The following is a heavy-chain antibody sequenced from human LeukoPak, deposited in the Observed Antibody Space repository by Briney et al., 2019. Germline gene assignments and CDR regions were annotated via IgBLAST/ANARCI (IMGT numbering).Heavy chain of an antibody. J-gene: IGHJ4*02. CDR3: ARLKGIAAAGIDY. Sequence: PGGSLRLSCAASGFTFSNAWMSWVRQAPGKGLEWVGRIKSKTDGGTTDYAAPVKGRFTISRDDSKNTLYLQMNSLKTEDTAVYYCARLKGIAAAGIDYWGQGTLVTVSS. V-gene: IGHV3-15*01. CDR2: IKSKTDGGTT. CDR1: GFTFSNAW. D-gene: IGHD6-13*01.